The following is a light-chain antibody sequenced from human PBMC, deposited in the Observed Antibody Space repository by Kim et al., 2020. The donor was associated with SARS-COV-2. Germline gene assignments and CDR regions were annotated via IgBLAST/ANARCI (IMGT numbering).Light chain of an antibody. CDR3: QERDTSSDQTV. CDR2: YDS. CDR1: NIGSKS. J-gene: IGLJ3*02. Sequence: SYELTQPPSVSVAPGKTARITCGGNNIGSKSVNWYQQKPGQAPVLVIYYDSDRPSGIPERFSGSNFGNTATLTISRVEDGDEADYYCQERDTSSDQTVFG. V-gene: IGLV3-21*04.